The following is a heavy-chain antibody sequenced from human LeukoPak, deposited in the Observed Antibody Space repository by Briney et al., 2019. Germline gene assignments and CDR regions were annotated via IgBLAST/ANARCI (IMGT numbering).Heavy chain of an antibody. CDR3: AKEAHNWNDKELDY. CDR2: ISYDGSNK. D-gene: IGHD1-20*01. Sequence: GGSLRLSCAASGFTFSSYGMHWVRQAPGKGLEWVAVISYDGSNKYYADSVKGRFTISRDNSKNTLYLQMNSLRAVDTAVYYCAKEAHNWNDKELDYWGQGTLVTVSS. J-gene: IGHJ4*02. V-gene: IGHV3-30*18. CDR1: GFTFSSYG.